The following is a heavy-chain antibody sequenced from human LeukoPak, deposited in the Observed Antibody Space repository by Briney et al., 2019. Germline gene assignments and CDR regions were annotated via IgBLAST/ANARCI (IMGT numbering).Heavy chain of an antibody. D-gene: IGHD6-13*01. V-gene: IGHV1-46*01. Sequence: EASVKVSCKASGYTFTSYYMHWVRQAPGQGLEWMGIINPSGGSTSYAQKFQGRVTMTRDTSTSTVYMELSSLRSEDTAVYYCAREVEYSSSWYVWSSYGMDVWGQGTTVTVSS. J-gene: IGHJ6*02. CDR2: INPSGGST. CDR3: AREVEYSSSWYVWSSYGMDV. CDR1: GYTFTSYY.